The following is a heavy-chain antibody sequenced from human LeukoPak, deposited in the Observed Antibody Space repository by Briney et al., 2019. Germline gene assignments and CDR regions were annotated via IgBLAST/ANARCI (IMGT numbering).Heavy chain of an antibody. CDR3: ARKTLRRNYYGSGSSSFDP. CDR2: INHSGST. J-gene: IGHJ5*02. V-gene: IGHV4-39*07. D-gene: IGHD3-10*01. Sequence: SETLSLTCTVSGGSISSSYYYWAWVRQPPGKGLEWIGEINHSGSTNYNPSLKSRVTISVDTSKNQFSLKLSSVTAADTAVYYCARKTLRRNYYGSGSSSFDPWGQGTLVTVSS. CDR1: GGSISSSYYY.